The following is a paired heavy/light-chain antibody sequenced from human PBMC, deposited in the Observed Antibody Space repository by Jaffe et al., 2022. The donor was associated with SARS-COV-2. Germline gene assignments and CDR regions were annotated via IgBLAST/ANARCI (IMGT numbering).Heavy chain of an antibody. CDR2: INQDGSQK. CDR3: ARTITDGYNF. D-gene: IGHD5-12*01. CDR1: GFSFSTYW. J-gene: IGHJ4*02. V-gene: IGHV3-7*01. Sequence: EVQLVESGGGLVQPGGSLRLSCAASGFSFSTYWMTWVRQAPGKGLEWVANINQDGSQKSHVDSVRGRFTISRDNAKNSLYLQMNSLRVEDTAVYYCARTITDGYNFWGQGTLVTVSS.
Light chain of an antibody. CDR3: QQVNSGPFT. V-gene: IGKV1-12*01. CDR1: QGVSNG. CDR2: AAS. J-gene: IGKJ2*01. Sequence: DIQMTQSPSSVSASVGDRVTITCRASQGVSNGLAWYQQKPGKAPKVLIFAASSLQSGVPSRFSGSGSGTDFTLTISSVQPEDVATYFCQQVNSGPFTFGQGTKLEIK.